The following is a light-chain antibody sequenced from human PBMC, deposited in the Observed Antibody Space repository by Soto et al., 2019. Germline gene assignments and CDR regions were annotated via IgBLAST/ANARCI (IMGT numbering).Light chain of an antibody. CDR2: VAS. CDR1: QTINIY. J-gene: IGKJ4*01. V-gene: IGKV1-39*01. CDR3: QQSFSTPQT. Sequence: DIQMTQSPSSLSASVGDSVTITCRARQTINIYLSWYQQKPGKAPKLLINVASTLQGGVPSRFSGSGSGTEFTLVISSLQPEDSATYYCQQSFSTPQTFGGGTRVEVK.